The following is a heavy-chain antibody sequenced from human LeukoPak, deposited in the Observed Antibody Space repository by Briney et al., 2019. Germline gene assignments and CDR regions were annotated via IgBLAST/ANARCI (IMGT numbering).Heavy chain of an antibody. CDR2: IIPIFGTA. D-gene: IGHD5-12*01. CDR1: GGTFSSYA. Sequence: SVKVSCKASGGTFSSYAISWVRQAPGQGLEWMGGIIPIFGTANYAQKFQGRVTITADESTSTAYMELSSLRSEDTAVYYCARGVATKLNAFDIWGQGTMVTVPS. J-gene: IGHJ3*02. CDR3: ARGVATKLNAFDI. V-gene: IGHV1-69*13.